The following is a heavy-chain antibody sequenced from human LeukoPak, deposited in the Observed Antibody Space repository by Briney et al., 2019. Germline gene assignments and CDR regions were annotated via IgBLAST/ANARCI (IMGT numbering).Heavy chain of an antibody. CDR1: GASISSTTYY. Sequence: PSETLSLTCTVSGASISSTTYYWSWIRQPAGKGLEWIGRIYTSGSTNYNPSLKSRVTISVDTSKNQFSLKLSSVTAADTAVYYCARDSRIVVVPAAMFESYYYYYYYMDVWGKGTTVTISS. D-gene: IGHD2-2*01. V-gene: IGHV4-61*02. J-gene: IGHJ6*03. CDR2: IYTSGST. CDR3: ARDSRIVVVPAAMFESYYYYYYYMDV.